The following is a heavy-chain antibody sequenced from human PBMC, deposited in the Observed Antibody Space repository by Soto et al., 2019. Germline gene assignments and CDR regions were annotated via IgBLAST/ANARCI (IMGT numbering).Heavy chain of an antibody. J-gene: IGHJ4*02. CDR2: ISSTTNYI. Sequence: GGSLRLSCAASWFTFTRYSMNWVRQAPGKGLEWVSSISSTTNYIYYGGSMKGRFTISRDNAKNSLYLEMNSLRAEDTAVYYCARESEDLTSNFDYWGQGTLVTVSS. V-gene: IGHV3-21*06. CDR3: ARESEDLTSNFDY. CDR1: WFTFTRYS.